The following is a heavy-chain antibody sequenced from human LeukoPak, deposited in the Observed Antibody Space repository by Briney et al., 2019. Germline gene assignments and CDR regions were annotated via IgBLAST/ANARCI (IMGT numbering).Heavy chain of an antibody. J-gene: IGHJ4*02. CDR2: ISGSGGTT. D-gene: IGHD3-10*01. CDR1: GFTFSSYA. V-gene: IGHV3-23*01. CDR3: TGETYYFDY. Sequence: GGTLRLSCAASGFTFSSYAMSWVRQAPGKGLEWVSAISGSGGTTYYADSVKGRFTISRDNAKNSLYLQMNSLRAEDTAVYYCTGETYYFDYWGQGALVTVSS.